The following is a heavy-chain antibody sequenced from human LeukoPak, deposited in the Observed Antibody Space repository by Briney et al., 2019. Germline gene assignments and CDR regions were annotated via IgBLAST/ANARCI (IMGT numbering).Heavy chain of an antibody. CDR2: IYPGDSDT. D-gene: IGHD3-9*01. CDR3: ARQTILSPPSRNYYYYYGMDV. Sequence: GESLKISCKGSGYSFTSYWIGWVRQMPGKGLEWMGIIYPGDSDTRYSPSFQGQVTISADKSISTAYLQWSSLKASDTAMYYCARQTILSPPSRNYYYYYGMDVWGQGTTVTVSS. V-gene: IGHV5-51*01. J-gene: IGHJ6*02. CDR1: GYSFTSYW.